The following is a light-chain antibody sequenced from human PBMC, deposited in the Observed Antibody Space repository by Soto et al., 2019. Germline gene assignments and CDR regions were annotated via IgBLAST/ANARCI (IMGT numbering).Light chain of an antibody. Sequence: QSALTQPRSVSGYPGQSVTISCTGTSSDVGGYNYVSWYQQHPGKAPKLMIYDVSKRPSGVPDRFSGSKSGNTASLTISGLQAEDEADYYCCSYAGSYTHVFGTGTKLTVL. V-gene: IGLV2-11*01. CDR1: SSDVGGYNY. CDR3: CSYAGSYTHV. J-gene: IGLJ1*01. CDR2: DVS.